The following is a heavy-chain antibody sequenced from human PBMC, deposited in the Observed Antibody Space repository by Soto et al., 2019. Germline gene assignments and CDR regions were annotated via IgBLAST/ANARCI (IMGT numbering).Heavy chain of an antibody. J-gene: IGHJ6*02. CDR3: ARPKTPRITIFGVGYYGMDF. CDR1: GGSISSSSYY. Sequence: SETLSLTCTVSGGSISSSSYYWGWIRQPPGKGLEWIGSIYYSGSTYYNPSLKSRVTISVDTSKNQFSLKLSSVTAADTAVYYCARPKTPRITIFGVGYYGMDFWGQGTTVTVSS. V-gene: IGHV4-39*01. CDR2: IYYSGST. D-gene: IGHD3-3*01.